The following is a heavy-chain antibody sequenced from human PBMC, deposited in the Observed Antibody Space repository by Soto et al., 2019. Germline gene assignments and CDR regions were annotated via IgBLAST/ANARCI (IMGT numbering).Heavy chain of an antibody. CDR2: ISAYNGNT. D-gene: IGHD6-19*01. CDR3: ARKWSSGEVYNWLDP. CDR1: GYTFTSYG. Sequence: ASVKVSCKASGYTFTSYGISWVRQAPGQGLEWMGWISAYNGNTNYAQKLQGRVTMTTDTSTSTAYMELRSLRSDDTAVYYCARKWSSGEVYNWLDPWGQGTLVTVSS. J-gene: IGHJ5*02. V-gene: IGHV1-18*01.